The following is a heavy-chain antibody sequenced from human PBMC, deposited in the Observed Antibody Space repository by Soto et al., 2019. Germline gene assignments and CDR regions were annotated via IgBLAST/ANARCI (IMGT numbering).Heavy chain of an antibody. J-gene: IGHJ6*02. D-gene: IGHD3-10*01. Sequence: SETLSLTCTVSGGSISSGDYYWSWIRQPPGKGLEWIGYIYYSGSTYYNPSLKSRVTISVDTSKNQFSLKLSSVAAADTAVYYCARDPLQLQWLGMDVWGQGTTVTVSS. CDR1: GGSISSGDYY. CDR3: ARDPLQLQWLGMDV. CDR2: IYYSGST. V-gene: IGHV4-30-4*01.